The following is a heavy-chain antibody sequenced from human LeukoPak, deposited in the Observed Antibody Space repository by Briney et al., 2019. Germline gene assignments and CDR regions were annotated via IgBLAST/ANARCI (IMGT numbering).Heavy chain of an antibody. V-gene: IGHV4-30-4*01. CDR2: IYYSGST. CDR1: GGSISSGDYY. D-gene: IGHD2-15*01. J-gene: IGHJ3*02. CDR3: ARDSGIVAHAFDI. Sequence: SETLSLTCTVSGGSISSGDYYWSWIRQPPGKGLGWVGYIYYSGSTYYNPSLKSRVTISVDTSKNQFSLKLSSVTAADTAVYYCARDSGIVAHAFDIWGRGTMVTVSS.